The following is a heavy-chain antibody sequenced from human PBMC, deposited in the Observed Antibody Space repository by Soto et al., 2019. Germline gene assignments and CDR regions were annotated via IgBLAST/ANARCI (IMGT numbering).Heavy chain of an antibody. CDR2: IKSKTDGGTT. CDR3: ARGQERVGIVGAWFDP. J-gene: IGHJ5*02. Sequence: EVQLVESGGGLVKPGGSLRLSCAASGFTFSNAWMSWVRQAPGKGLEWVGRIKSKTDGGTTDYAAPVKGRFTISRDDSKNTLYLQMNSLKTEDTAVYYCARGQERVGIVGAWFDPWGQGTLVTVSS. CDR1: GFTFSNAW. V-gene: IGHV3-15*01. D-gene: IGHD1-26*01.